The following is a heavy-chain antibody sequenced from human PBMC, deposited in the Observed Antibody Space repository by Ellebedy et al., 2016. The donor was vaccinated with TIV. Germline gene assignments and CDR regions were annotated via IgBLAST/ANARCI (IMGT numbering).Heavy chain of an antibody. CDR1: GGSISSSSYY. D-gene: IGHD5-24*01. CDR2: IYYSGST. CDR3: ARGGAEGRWLQFAMGSYFDY. V-gene: IGHV4-39*01. Sequence: SETLSLTCTVSGGSISSSSYYWGWIRQPPGKGLEWIGSIYYSGSTYYNPSLKSRVTISVDTSKNQFSLKLSSVTAADTAVYYCARGGAEGRWLQFAMGSYFDYWGQGTLVTVSS. J-gene: IGHJ4*02.